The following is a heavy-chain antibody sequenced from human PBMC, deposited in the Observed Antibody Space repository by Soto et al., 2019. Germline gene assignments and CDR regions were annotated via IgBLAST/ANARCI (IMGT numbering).Heavy chain of an antibody. V-gene: IGHV3-74*01. CDR3: ARDIRGYSCYDYFQVMDV. CDR1: GFTFSSYW. J-gene: IGHJ6*03. CDR2: INSDGSST. Sequence: EVQLVESGGGLVQPGGSLRLSCAASGFTFSSYWMHWVRQAPGKGLVWVSRINSDGSSTSYADSVKGRVTISRDNAKNTLYLQMNSLRAEDTAVYYCARDIRGYSCYDYFQVMDVWGKGTTVTVSS. D-gene: IGHD5-12*01.